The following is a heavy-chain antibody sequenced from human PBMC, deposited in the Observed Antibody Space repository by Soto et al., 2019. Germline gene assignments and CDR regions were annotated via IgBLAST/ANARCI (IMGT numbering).Heavy chain of an antibody. CDR1: GFTFSSYS. CDR3: ARDSERSLADAFDI. D-gene: IGHD1-1*01. V-gene: IGHV3-21*01. J-gene: IGHJ3*02. CDR2: ISSSSSYI. Sequence: GGSLRLSCAASGFTFSSYSMSWVRQAPGKGLEWVSSISSSSSYIYYADSVKGRFTISRDNAKNSLYLQMNSLRAEDTAVYYCARDSERSLADAFDIWGQGTMVTVSS.